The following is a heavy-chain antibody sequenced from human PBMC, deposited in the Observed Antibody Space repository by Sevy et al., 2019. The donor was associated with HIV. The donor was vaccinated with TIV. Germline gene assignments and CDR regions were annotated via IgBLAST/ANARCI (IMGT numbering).Heavy chain of an antibody. V-gene: IGHV3-30*02. Sequence: GGSLRLSCAASGFTFRNYDMHWVRQAPGKGLEWISFIRYDGSHKSYAESVKGRFTISRDSSKNTLDLHMNSLRPEDTAVYFCAKDAPSRFDYWGQGALVTVSS. CDR1: GFTFRNYD. J-gene: IGHJ4*02. CDR3: AKDAPSRFDY. CDR2: IRYDGSHK.